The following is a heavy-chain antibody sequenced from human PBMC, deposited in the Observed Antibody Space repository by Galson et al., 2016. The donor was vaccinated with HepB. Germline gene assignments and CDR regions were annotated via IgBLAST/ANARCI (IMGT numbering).Heavy chain of an antibody. CDR3: ARRVNLRYSHYYYMDV. V-gene: IGHV1-46*01. Sequence: SVKVSCKASEYTFTSDYMHWVRQAPGQGLEWMGMINPSGGSTSYAERFQGRVTMTRDTSTSTVYMELSSLRSEDTAIYYCARRVNLRYSHYYYMDVWGNGTTVTVSS. CDR1: EYTFTSDY. CDR2: INPSGGST. J-gene: IGHJ6*03. D-gene: IGHD2-21*01.